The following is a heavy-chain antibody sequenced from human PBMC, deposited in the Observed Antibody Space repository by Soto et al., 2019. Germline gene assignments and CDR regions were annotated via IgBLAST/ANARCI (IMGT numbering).Heavy chain of an antibody. CDR1: GGSISSSSYF. CDR3: ARVHPRVLRGAYYFDY. Sequence: SETLSLTCSVSGGSISSSSYFWGWIRQPPGKGLEWIGYIYYSGSTYYNPSLKSRVTISVDTSKNQFSLKLSSVTAADTAVYYCARVHPRVLRGAYYFDYWGQGTLVTVPQ. J-gene: IGHJ4*02. CDR2: IYYSGST. D-gene: IGHD3-10*01. V-gene: IGHV4-31*03.